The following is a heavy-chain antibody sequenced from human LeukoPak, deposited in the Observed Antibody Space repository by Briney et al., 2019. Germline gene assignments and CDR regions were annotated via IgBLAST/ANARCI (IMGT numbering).Heavy chain of an antibody. J-gene: IGHJ4*02. CDR3: AREIGPRQLHLWGSAFDY. CDR2: INPSGGTT. D-gene: IGHD5-18*01. Sequence: ASVKVSCKASGYTFTSYHMHWVRQAPGQGLEWMGIINPSGGTTNYAQKFQGRLTMTRDTSTTTVYMELSSLRSEDTAMYYCAREIGPRQLHLWGSAFDYWGQGTLVTVSS. CDR1: GYTFTSYH. V-gene: IGHV1-46*01.